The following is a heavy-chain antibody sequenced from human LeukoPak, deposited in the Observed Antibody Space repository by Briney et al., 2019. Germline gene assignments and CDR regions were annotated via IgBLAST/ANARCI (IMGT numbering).Heavy chain of an antibody. CDR1: GFTFSSYA. V-gene: IGHV3-23*01. D-gene: IGHD2-15*01. CDR2: ISGSSDRI. Sequence: GGSLRLSCAASGFTFSSYAMSWVRQAPGKGLEWVSAISGSSDRIYYADSVKGRFTISRDNSKNTLYLQMNSLRAEDTAVYYCAKALSDGGSFDYWGQGILVTLSS. J-gene: IGHJ4*02. CDR3: AKALSDGGSFDY.